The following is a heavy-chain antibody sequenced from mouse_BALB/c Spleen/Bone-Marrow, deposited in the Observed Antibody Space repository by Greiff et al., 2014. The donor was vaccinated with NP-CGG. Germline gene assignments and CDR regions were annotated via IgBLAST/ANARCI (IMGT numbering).Heavy chain of an antibody. CDR1: RFDFSRYW. CDR3: AGNGYYGWIAY. J-gene: IGHJ3*01. CDR2: INPESSTI. Sequence: EVMLLESGGGLVQPGGSLKLSCAASRFDFSRYWMTWVRQAPGKGLEWIGEINPESSTINYTPSLEDKFIISRDNAKNTLYLQMSKVRSEDTALYYCAGNGYYGWIAYWGQGTLVTVSA. D-gene: IGHD2-3*01. V-gene: IGHV4-1*02.